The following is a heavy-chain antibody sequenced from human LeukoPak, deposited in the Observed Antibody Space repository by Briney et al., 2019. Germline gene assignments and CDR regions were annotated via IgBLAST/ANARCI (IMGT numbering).Heavy chain of an antibody. J-gene: IGHJ3*02. CDR3: AKDRRIMVRGVTVNAFDI. V-gene: IGHV3-9*01. CDR2: ISWNSGSI. D-gene: IGHD3-10*01. Sequence: GRSLRLSCAASGFNFDDYAMPWVRHAPGKGLEWVSGISWNSGSIVYADSVKGRFTISRDNAKNSLYLQMNSLRAEDTALYYCAKDRRIMVRGVTVNAFDIWGQGTMVTVSS. CDR1: GFNFDDYA.